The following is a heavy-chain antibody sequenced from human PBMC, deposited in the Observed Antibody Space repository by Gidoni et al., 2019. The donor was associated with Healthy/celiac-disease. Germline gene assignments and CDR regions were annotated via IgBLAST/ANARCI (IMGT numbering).Heavy chain of an antibody. CDR3: ARGPWGSSSSSYYYYYYGMDV. V-gene: IGHV4-34*01. D-gene: IGHD6-6*01. Sequence: QVQLHQWGAGLLKPSETLSLTCAVYGGSFRGYYWIWIRQPPGKGLEWIGEINHSGSTNYNPSLKSRVTISVDTSKNQFSLKLSSVTAADTAVYYCARGPWGSSSSSYYYYYYGMDVWGQGTTVTVSS. CDR1: GGSFRGYY. CDR2: INHSGST. J-gene: IGHJ6*02.